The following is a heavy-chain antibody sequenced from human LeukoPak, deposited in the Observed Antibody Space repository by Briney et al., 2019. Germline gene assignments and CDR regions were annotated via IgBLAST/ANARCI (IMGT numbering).Heavy chain of an antibody. CDR1: GFTFSSYA. CDR3: ARHLYGSGSYYVYDY. Sequence: TGGSLRLSCAASGFTFSSYAMSWVRQAPGKGLEWVSAISGSGGSTYYADSVKGRFTISRDNSKNTLYLQMNSLRAEDTAVYYCARHLYGSGSYYVYDYWGQGNPGHRLL. J-gene: IGHJ4*02. D-gene: IGHD3-10*01. CDR2: ISGSGGST. V-gene: IGHV3-23*01.